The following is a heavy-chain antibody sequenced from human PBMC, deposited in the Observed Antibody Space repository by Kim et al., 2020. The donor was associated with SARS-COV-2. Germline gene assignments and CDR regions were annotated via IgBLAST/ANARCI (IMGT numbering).Heavy chain of an antibody. CDR1: GFTFSNAW. CDR3: TTDPGDIVVVPA. D-gene: IGHD2-2*01. Sequence: GGSLRLSCAASGFTFSNAWMSWVCQAPGKGLEWVGRIKSKTDGGTTDYAAPVKGRFTISRDDSKNTLYLQMNSLKTEDTAVYYCTTDPGDIVVVPAGGQGTLVTVSS. V-gene: IGHV3-15*01. CDR2: IKSKTDGGTT. J-gene: IGHJ4*02.